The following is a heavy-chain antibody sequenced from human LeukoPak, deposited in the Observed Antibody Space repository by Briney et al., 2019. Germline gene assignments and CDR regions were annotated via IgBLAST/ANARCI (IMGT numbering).Heavy chain of an antibody. D-gene: IGHD6-13*01. CDR1: GFTFSSYG. CDR2: ISGSGGST. Sequence: GGTLRLSCAASGFTFSSYGMSWVRQAPGKGLEWVSAISGSGGSTYYADSVKGRFTISRDNSKNTLYLQMNSLRAEDTAVYYCAKDRYSSSWPFGYWGQGTLVTVSS. J-gene: IGHJ4*02. V-gene: IGHV3-23*01. CDR3: AKDRYSSSWPFGY.